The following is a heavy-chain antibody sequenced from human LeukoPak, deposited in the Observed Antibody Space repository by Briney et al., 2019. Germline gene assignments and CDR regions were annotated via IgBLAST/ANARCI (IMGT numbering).Heavy chain of an antibody. V-gene: IGHV3-30*03. CDR3: ASQGGLLWFGELSGGMDV. CDR1: GFTFSSCG. CDR2: ISYDGSNK. J-gene: IGHJ6*02. Sequence: GGSLRLSCAASGFTFSSCGMHWVRQAPGKGLEWVAFISYDGSNKYYADSVKGRFTISRDNSKNTLYLQMNSLRAEDTAVYYCASQGGLLWFGELSGGMDVWGQGTTVTVSS. D-gene: IGHD3-10*01.